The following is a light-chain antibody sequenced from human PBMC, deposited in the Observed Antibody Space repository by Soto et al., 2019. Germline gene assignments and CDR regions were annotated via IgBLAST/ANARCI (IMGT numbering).Light chain of an antibody. CDR2: DVS. J-gene: IGLJ2*01. CDR3: TSYTSASTQV. V-gene: IGLV2-14*01. Sequence: QSALTQPASVSGSPGQSITISCTGTNSDVGGYNYVSWYQQHPGKAPKLMIYDVSNRPSGVSNRFSGSKSGNTASLTISGLQAEEEADYYCTSYTSASTQVFGGGTKLTVL. CDR1: NSDVGGYNY.